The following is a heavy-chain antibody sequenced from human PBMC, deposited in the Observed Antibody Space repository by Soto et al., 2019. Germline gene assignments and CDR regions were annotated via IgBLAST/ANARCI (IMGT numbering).Heavy chain of an antibody. CDR1: GDSVSSTSVA. CDR2: TFYRSKWYY. CDR3: ARMVYVLHGGYPYYMDV. D-gene: IGHD2-8*01. J-gene: IGHJ6*03. Sequence: QVQLQQSGPGLVKPSQTLSLTCGISGDSVSSTSVAWNWIRQSPSRGLEWLGRTFYRSKWYYDYAVSVKGRLTISPDTSKNHFSLQLNSVTPEDTAVYYCARMVYVLHGGYPYYMDVWDKGSTVTVSS. V-gene: IGHV6-1*01.